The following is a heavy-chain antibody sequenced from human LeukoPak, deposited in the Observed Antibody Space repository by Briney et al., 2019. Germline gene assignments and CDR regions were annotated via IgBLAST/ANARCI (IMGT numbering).Heavy chain of an antibody. CDR2: ISAYNGNT. CDR1: GYTFTSYG. D-gene: IGHD3-22*01. V-gene: IGHV1-18*01. CDR3: ARDQYYDSSGYPQQLANLLGWYFDL. Sequence: EASVKVSCKASGYTFTSYGISWVRQAPGQGLEWMGWISAYNGNTNYEKKFQGRGTMTRDPSIRTAYMELSRLRSDYTAVYYCARDQYYDSSGYPQQLANLLGWYFDLWGRGTLVTVSS. J-gene: IGHJ2*01.